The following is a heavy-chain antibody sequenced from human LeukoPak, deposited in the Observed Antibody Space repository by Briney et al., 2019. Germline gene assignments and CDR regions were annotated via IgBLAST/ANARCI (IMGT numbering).Heavy chain of an antibody. D-gene: IGHD1-1*01. CDR2: ISSSSSTI. Sequence: GGSLRLSCAASGFTFSSYSMNWVRQAPGKGLEWVSYISSSSSTIYYADSVKGRFTISRDNAKNSLYLQMNSLRVEDTAVYYCARDSSSWNDRYYYYYYMDVWGKGTTVTVSS. J-gene: IGHJ6*03. CDR1: GFTFSSYS. V-gene: IGHV3-48*04. CDR3: ARDSSSWNDRYYYYYYMDV.